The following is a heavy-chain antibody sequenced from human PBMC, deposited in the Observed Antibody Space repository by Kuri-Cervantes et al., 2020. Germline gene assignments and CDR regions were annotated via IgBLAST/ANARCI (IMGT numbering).Heavy chain of an antibody. CDR1: GYTFTGYY. CDR2: ISAYNGNT. V-gene: IGHV1-18*04. Sequence: ASVKVSCKASGYTFTGYYMHWVRQAPGQGLEWMGWISAYNGNTNYAQKLQGRVTMTTDTSTSTAYMELRSLRSDDTAVYYCARGEIDYLFDYWGQGTLVTVSS. D-gene: IGHD4/OR15-4a*01. CDR3: ARGEIDYLFDY. J-gene: IGHJ4*02.